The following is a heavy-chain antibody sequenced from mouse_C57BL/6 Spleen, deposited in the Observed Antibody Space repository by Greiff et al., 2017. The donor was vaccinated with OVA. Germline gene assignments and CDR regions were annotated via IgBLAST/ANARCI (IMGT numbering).Heavy chain of an antibody. Sequence: EVKLQESGPGLVKPSQSLSLTCSVTGYSITSGYYWNWIRQFPGNKLEWMGYISYDGSNNYNPSLKNRISITRDTSKNQFFLKLNSVTTEDTATYYCARGLYYYGSSYGDYWGQGTTLTVSS. CDR2: ISYDGSN. CDR3: ARGLYYYGSSYGDY. J-gene: IGHJ2*01. CDR1: GYSITSGYY. D-gene: IGHD1-1*01. V-gene: IGHV3-6*01.